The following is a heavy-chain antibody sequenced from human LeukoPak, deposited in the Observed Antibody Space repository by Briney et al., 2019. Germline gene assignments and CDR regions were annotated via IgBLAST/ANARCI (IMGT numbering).Heavy chain of an antibody. Sequence: GWSLRLSCAASGFTFSYYYMSWIRQAPGKGLEWVSYISSSGSTIYYANSVKGGVTISRENAKNSLYLQMNSLRAEDTAVYYCARDYGSVEYWGQGTMVTVSS. D-gene: IGHD3-10*01. CDR1: GFTFSYYY. J-gene: IGHJ4*02. CDR3: ARDYGSVEY. V-gene: IGHV3-11*01. CDR2: ISSSGSTI.